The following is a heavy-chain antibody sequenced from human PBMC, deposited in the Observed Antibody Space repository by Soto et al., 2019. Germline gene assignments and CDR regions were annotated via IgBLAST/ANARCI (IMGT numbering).Heavy chain of an antibody. Sequence: SETLSLTCAGYGGSFSGYYWSWIRQPPGKGLEWIGEINHSGSTNYNPSLKSRVTISVDTSKNQFSLKLSSVTAADTAVYYCAGGSFGRGMDVWGQGTPGKVSS. CDR1: GGSFSGYY. J-gene: IGHJ6*02. CDR2: INHSGST. V-gene: IGHV4-34*01. CDR3: AGGSFGRGMDV. D-gene: IGHD3-10*01.